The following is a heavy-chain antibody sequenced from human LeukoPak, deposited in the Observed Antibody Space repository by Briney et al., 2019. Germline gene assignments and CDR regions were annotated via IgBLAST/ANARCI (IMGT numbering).Heavy chain of an antibody. V-gene: IGHV3-11*01. CDR3: ARDDGSGSYYIQLDY. CDR2: ISSRGSTI. Sequence: GGSLRLSCAASGFTFSDYYMSWIRQAPGKGLEWVSYISSRGSTIYYADSVKGRFTISRDNAKNSLYLQMNSLRAEDTAVYYCARDDGSGSYYIQLDYWGQGTLVTVSS. J-gene: IGHJ4*02. CDR1: GFTFSDYY. D-gene: IGHD3-10*01.